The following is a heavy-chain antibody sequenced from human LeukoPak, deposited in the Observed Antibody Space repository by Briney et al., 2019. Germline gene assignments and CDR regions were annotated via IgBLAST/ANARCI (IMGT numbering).Heavy chain of an antibody. CDR2: ISSSGTT. Sequence: SETLSLTCTVSGGSISSYYWSWTRQSPSKGLEWIGYISSSGTTNSNPSLKSRVTIFIDTSKNQFSLKLSSVTAADTAMYYCARVTHSSGYYYFDTWGPGILVTVSS. CDR3: ARVTHSSGYYYFDT. D-gene: IGHD3-22*01. V-gene: IGHV4-59*01. CDR1: GGSISSYY. J-gene: IGHJ4*02.